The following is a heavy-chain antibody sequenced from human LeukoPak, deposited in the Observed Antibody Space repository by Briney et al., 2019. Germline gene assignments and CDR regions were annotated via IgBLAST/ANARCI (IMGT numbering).Heavy chain of an antibody. CDR1: GYSFTIYW. V-gene: IGHV5-51*01. Sequence: GESLKISRKGSGYSFTIYWFDWVRQMPGKGLVWMGIIYPGDSNTRYSPSFQVKVTISADKSISTAYLQRSSLKASDIAMYYCARHLSQYYYDSSGLDAFDIWGQGTMVTVSS. CDR2: IYPGDSNT. CDR3: ARHLSQYYYDSSGLDAFDI. D-gene: IGHD3-22*01. J-gene: IGHJ3*02.